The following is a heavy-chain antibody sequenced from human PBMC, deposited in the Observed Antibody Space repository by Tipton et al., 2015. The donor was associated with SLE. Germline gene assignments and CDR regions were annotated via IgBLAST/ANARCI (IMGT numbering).Heavy chain of an antibody. CDR2: IYYSGST. D-gene: IGHD3-22*01. CDR3: ARERAGDSSGFDY. CDR1: GGSISSHY. V-gene: IGHV4-59*11. Sequence: TLSLTCNVSGGSISSHYWSWIRQPPGKGLEWIGYIYYSGSTNYNPSLKSRVTISVDTSKNQFSLKLSSVTAADTAVYYCARERAGDSSGFDYWGQGTLVTVSS. J-gene: IGHJ4*02.